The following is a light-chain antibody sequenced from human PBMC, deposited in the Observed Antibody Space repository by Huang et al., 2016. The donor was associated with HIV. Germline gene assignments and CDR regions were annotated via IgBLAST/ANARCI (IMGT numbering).Light chain of an antibody. V-gene: IGKV3-11*01. Sequence: EIVLPHSPATLSLSPGERATLSCRASQCVGGYLAWYQQKPGQAPRLLIYDTSTRATGIPARFGGSGSETVFTLTISSLEPEDFAVYYCQQPGSFGQGTKVDIK. CDR1: QCVGGY. J-gene: IGKJ2*01. CDR3: QQPGS. CDR2: DTS.